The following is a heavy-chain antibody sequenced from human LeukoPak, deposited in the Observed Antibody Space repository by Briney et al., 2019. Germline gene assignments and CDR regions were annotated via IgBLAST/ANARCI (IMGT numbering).Heavy chain of an antibody. J-gene: IGHJ3*02. Sequence: SETLSLTCTVSGGSISSYYWSWIRQPPGKGLEWIGYIYYSGSTNYNPSLKSRVTISVDTSKNQFSLKLSSVTAADTAVYYCARHLSAGNFEYDYVWGSYRYHYAFDIWGQGTMVTVSS. CDR2: IYYSGST. CDR3: ARHLSAGNFEYDYVWGSYRYHYAFDI. CDR1: GGSISSYY. D-gene: IGHD3-16*02. V-gene: IGHV4-59*08.